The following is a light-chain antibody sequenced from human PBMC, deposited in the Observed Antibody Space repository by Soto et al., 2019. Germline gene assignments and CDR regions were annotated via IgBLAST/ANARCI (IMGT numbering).Light chain of an antibody. J-gene: IGKJ1*01. CDR3: QQYNHYSWT. CDR2: QAS. V-gene: IGKV1-5*03. Sequence: DIQMTQSPSTLSASIGDRVTITCRASQSISNWLAWYQQKPGKAPKLLIYQASSLESGVPLRFSGSGSGTEFTLTISSLQPDDFATYYCQQYNHYSWTFGQGTKVDIK. CDR1: QSISNW.